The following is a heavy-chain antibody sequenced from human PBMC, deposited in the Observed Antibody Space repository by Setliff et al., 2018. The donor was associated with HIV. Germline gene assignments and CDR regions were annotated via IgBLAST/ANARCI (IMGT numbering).Heavy chain of an antibody. CDR3: VRGGDYCSSTSCYDPFDS. Sequence: ASVKVSCKASGYTFSGRYIHWVRQAPGQGLEWMGWINPNGGKTNFAHKFQGRVTLTSDTSISTAYMELLRLRSDDTSVFYCVRGGDYCSSTSCYDPFDSWGQGTPVTVSS. CDR2: INPNGGKT. CDR1: GYTFSGRY. J-gene: IGHJ4*02. D-gene: IGHD2-2*01. V-gene: IGHV1-2*02.